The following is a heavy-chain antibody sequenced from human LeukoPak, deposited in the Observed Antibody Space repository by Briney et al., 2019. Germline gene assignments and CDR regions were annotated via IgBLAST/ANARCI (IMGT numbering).Heavy chain of an antibody. CDR1: GGSISSSSHY. CDR3: ARAIFGASITNYYYYYYMDV. J-gene: IGHJ6*03. Sequence: SETLSLTCTVSGGSISSSSHYWGWIRQPPGKGLEWIGSIYYSGSTYYNPSLKSRVTISVDTSKNQFSLKLSSVTAADTAVYYCARAIFGASITNYYYYYYMDVWGKGTTVTVSS. V-gene: IGHV4-39*01. CDR2: IYYSGST. D-gene: IGHD3-3*02.